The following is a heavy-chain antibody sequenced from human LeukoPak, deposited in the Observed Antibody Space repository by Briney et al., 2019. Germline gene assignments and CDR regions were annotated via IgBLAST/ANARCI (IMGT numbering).Heavy chain of an antibody. CDR3: TRGREGNYGLFDS. CDR1: GFSFNSYW. Sequence: GGSLRLSCAASGFSFNSYWMHWVRQAPGSGLVWVSRISNDGRSTSFADSVKGRFTISRDNAKSTLYLQMNSLSAEDTAVYYCTRGREGNYGLFDSWGQGTLVTVSS. CDR2: ISNDGRST. J-gene: IGHJ4*02. V-gene: IGHV3-74*01. D-gene: IGHD3-10*01.